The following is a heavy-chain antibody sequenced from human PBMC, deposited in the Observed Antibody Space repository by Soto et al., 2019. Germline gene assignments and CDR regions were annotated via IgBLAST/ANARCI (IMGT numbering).Heavy chain of an antibody. CDR3: AREMDNWYFDL. V-gene: IGHV3-13*01. CDR2: IGTAGDT. Sequence: GSLRLSCAASGFTFSSYDMHWVRQATGKGLEWVSAIGTAGDTYYPGSVKGRFTISRENAKNSLYLQMNSLRAGDTAVYYCAREMDNWYFDLWGRGTLVTVSS. CDR1: GFTFSSYD. D-gene: IGHD2-2*03. J-gene: IGHJ2*01.